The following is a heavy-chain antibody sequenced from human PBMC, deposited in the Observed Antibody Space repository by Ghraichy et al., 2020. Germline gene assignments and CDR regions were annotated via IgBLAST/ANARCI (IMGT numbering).Heavy chain of an antibody. CDR2: ITSSSSTI. D-gene: IGHD6-6*01. CDR1: GFTFSSYS. J-gene: IGHJ1*01. V-gene: IGHV3-48*02. Sequence: GGSLRLSCAASGFTFSSYSMNWVRQAPGEGLEWISYITSSSSTIYYADSVKGRFTISRDNARNSLYLQMNSLRDEDTAMYYCARDGEYTSSYRSKYFQHWGQGTLVTVSS. CDR3: ARDGEYTSSYRSKYFQH.